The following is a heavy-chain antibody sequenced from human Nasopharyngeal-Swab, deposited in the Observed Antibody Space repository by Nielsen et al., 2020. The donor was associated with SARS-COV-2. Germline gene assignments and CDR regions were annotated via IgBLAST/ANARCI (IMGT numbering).Heavy chain of an antibody. V-gene: IGHV4-59*01. CDR2: IYYSGST. Sequence: SETLSLTCPVSGGSTSSYSWSWIRQPPGKGLEWIGYIYYSGSTNYNPSLKSRVTISVDTSKNQFSLKLSSVTAADTAVYYCARGYCGGDCYSKYDAFDIWGQGTMVTVAS. CDR1: GGSTSSYS. D-gene: IGHD2-21*02. J-gene: IGHJ3*02. CDR3: ARGYCGGDCYSKYDAFDI.